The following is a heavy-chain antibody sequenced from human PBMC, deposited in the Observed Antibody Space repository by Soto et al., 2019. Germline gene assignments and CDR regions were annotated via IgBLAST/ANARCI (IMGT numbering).Heavy chain of an antibody. V-gene: IGHV3-23*01. CDR1: GFTFSSYA. Sequence: EVQLLESGGGLVQPGESLRLSCAASGFTFSSYAMSWVRQAPGKGLGWVSVIRGSDDSTYYADSVKGRFTISRDNSKNTLYLQMNSLRAEDTAVYYCAKRSSSSTFDYWGQGTLVTVSS. CDR2: IRGSDDST. D-gene: IGHD6-6*01. CDR3: AKRSSSSTFDY. J-gene: IGHJ4*02.